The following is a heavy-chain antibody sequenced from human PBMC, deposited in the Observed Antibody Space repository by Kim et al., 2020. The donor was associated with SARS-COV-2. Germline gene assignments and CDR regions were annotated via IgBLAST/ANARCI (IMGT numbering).Heavy chain of an antibody. CDR1: GGSFSGYY. CDR2: INHSGST. V-gene: IGHV4-34*01. J-gene: IGHJ4*02. Sequence: SETLSLTCAVYGGSFSGYYWSWIRQPPGKGLEWIGEINHSGSTNYNPSLKSRVTISVDTSKNQFSLKLSSVTAADTAVYYCARGPYDSSGYYYNWGQGTL. D-gene: IGHD3-22*01. CDR3: ARGPYDSSGYYYN.